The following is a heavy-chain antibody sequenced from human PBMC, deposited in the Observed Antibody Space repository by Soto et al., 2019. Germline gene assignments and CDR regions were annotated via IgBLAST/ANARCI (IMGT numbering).Heavy chain of an antibody. V-gene: IGHV1-69*08. CDR1: GGTFSAYT. CDR3: TRDWEITVSTWSFGGF. Sequence: QVQFVQSGAEVKKPGSSVKVSCKASGGTFSAYTINWVRQAPGQGLEWMGRIIPFHGVTNYAQKFQARVTITADKSTSTAYMELSGLRFEDTAMYYCTRDWEITVSTWSFGGFWGRGTLVTVSS. D-gene: IGHD3-10*01. J-gene: IGHJ4*02. CDR2: IIPFHGVT.